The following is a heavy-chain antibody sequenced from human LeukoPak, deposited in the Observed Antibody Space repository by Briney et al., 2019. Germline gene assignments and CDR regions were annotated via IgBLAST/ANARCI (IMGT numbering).Heavy chain of an antibody. J-gene: IGHJ4*02. D-gene: IGHD2/OR15-2a*01. CDR1: GYTFTGYY. Sequence: GASVKVSCKASGYTFTGYYMHWVRQAPGQGLEWMGWINPNSGGTNYAQKFQGRVTMTRDTSISTAYMELSRLRSDDTAVYYCASCRSPVISFLGFDYWGQGTLVTVSS. V-gene: IGHV1-2*02. CDR3: ASCRSPVISFLGFDY. CDR2: INPNSGGT.